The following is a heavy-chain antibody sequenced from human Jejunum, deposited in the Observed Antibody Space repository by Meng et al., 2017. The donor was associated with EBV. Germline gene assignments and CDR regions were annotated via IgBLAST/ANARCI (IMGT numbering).Heavy chain of an antibody. J-gene: IGHJ4*02. CDR2: INHSGST. V-gene: IGHV4-34*01. CDR3: ARRVDLGVTAHFDY. D-gene: IGHD2-21*02. CDR1: GGSFSGYS. Sequence: QVLLKQWGAGLLKPSETLSLTCAVYGGSFSGYSWSWIRQSPGKGLEWIGEINHSGSTNYNPSLKSRVTILVDTSKNQFSLKVNSVTAADTAVYYCARRVDLGVTAHFDYWGQGTLVTASS.